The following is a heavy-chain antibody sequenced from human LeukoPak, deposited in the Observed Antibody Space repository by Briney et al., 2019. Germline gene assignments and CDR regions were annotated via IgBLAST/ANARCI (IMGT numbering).Heavy chain of an antibody. V-gene: IGHV3-23*01. CDR3: AKDGHLTGYFDY. CDR2: ISGSGGST. Sequence: GGSLRLSCAASGFTFSSYAMSWVRRAPGKGLEWVSAISGSGGSTYYADSVKGRFTISRDNSKNTLYLQMNSLRAEDTAVYYCAKDGHLTGYFDYWGQGTLVTVSS. CDR1: GFTFSSYA. J-gene: IGHJ4*02. D-gene: IGHD3-3*02.